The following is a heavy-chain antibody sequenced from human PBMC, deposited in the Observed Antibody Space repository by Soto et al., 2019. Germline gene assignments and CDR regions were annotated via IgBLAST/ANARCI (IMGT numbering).Heavy chain of an antibody. CDR2: INHSGST. CDR1: GGSFIGYY. J-gene: IGHJ6*02. V-gene: IGHV4-34*01. Sequence: PSETLSLTCGVYGGSFIGYYWSWIRQPPGKGLEWIGEINHSGSTNYNPSLKSRVTISVDTSKNQFSLKLSSVTAADTAVYYCARGSNVLRFLEWRIGPSTQTDSYGMDVWGQGTTVTVSS. CDR3: ARGSNVLRFLEWRIGPSTQTDSYGMDV. D-gene: IGHD3-3*01.